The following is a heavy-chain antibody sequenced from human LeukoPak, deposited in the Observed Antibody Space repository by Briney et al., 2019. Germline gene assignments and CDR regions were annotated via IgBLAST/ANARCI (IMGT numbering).Heavy chain of an antibody. V-gene: IGHV1-46*04. J-gene: IGHJ4*02. CDR1: GYTFSSYY. CDR3: ARDNSGWSVDY. D-gene: IGHD6-19*01. Sequence: ASVKVSCKASGYTFSSYYMHWVRQAPGQGLEWMGIISPSGDYTRYAQKLQGRVSMTLDTSTSTVYMELNSLESEDTAMYYCARDNSGWSVDYWGQGTLVTVTS. CDR2: ISPSGDYT.